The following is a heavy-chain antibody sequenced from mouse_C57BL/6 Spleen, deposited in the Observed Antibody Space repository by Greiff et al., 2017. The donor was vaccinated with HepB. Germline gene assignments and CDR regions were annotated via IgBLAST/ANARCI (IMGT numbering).Heavy chain of an antibody. D-gene: IGHD1-1*01. Sequence: DVKLVESGGGLVQPGGSLSLSCAASGFTFTDYYMSWVRQPPGKALEWLGFIRNKANGYTTEYSASVKGRFTISRDNSQSILYLQMNALRAEDSATYYCARYSYGSYYYAMDYWGQGTSVTVSS. CDR3: ARYSYGSYYYAMDY. CDR1: GFTFTDYY. J-gene: IGHJ4*01. V-gene: IGHV7-3*01. CDR2: IRNKANGYTT.